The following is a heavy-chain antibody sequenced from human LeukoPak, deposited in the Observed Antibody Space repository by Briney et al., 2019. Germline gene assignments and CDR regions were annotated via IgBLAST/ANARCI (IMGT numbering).Heavy chain of an antibody. J-gene: IGHJ4*02. CDR3: AKGQQLGLLFDY. D-gene: IGHD6-13*01. V-gene: IGHV3-21*01. CDR1: GFTFSSYS. Sequence: KPGGSLRLSCAASGFTFSSYSMNWVRQAPGKGLEWVSSISSSSSYIYYADSVKGRFTISRDNAKNSLYLQMNSLRAEDTAVYYCAKGQQLGLLFDYWGQGTLVTVSS. CDR2: ISSSSSYI.